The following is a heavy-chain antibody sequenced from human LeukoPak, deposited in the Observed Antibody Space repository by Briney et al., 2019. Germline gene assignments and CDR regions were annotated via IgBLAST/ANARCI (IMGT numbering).Heavy chain of an antibody. Sequence: SETLSLTCAVYGESLSKYYWTWIRQSPGMGLEWIGEINHRGSTYLNPSLKSRVTLSVDTSKHQFSLKLTSVTAADAAVYYCASSVGSTDYWGQGTLVTVSS. J-gene: IGHJ4*02. CDR1: GESLSKYY. D-gene: IGHD1-26*01. CDR3: ASSVGSTDY. V-gene: IGHV4-34*01. CDR2: INHRGST.